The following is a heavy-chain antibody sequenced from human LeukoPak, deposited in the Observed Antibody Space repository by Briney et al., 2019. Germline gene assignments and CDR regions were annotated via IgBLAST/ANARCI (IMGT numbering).Heavy chain of an antibody. CDR3: AKDRGGYGWYYYYMDV. J-gene: IGHJ6*03. V-gene: IGHV3-21*01. D-gene: IGHD5-12*01. CDR1: GFTFSTYS. CDR2: IRSSSSYI. Sequence: GGSLRLSCAASGFTFSTYSMNWVRQAPGKGLEWVASIRSSSSYIHYADSVKGRFTISRDNAKNSLFLQMNSLRAEDTAVYYCAKDRGGYGWYYYYMDVWGKGTTVIVSS.